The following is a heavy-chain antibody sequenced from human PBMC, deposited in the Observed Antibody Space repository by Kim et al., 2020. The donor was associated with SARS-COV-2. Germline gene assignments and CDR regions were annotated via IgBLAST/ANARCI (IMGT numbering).Heavy chain of an antibody. Sequence: SETLSLTCAVYGGSFSGYYWSWIRQPPGKGLEWIGEINHSGSTNYNPSLKSRVTISVDTSKNQFSLKLSSVTAADTAVYYCARGPKRGGIAAAGVGLPYWGQGTLVTVSS. CDR1: GGSFSGYY. V-gene: IGHV4-34*01. CDR3: ARGPKRGGIAAAGVGLPY. CDR2: INHSGST. D-gene: IGHD6-13*01. J-gene: IGHJ4*02.